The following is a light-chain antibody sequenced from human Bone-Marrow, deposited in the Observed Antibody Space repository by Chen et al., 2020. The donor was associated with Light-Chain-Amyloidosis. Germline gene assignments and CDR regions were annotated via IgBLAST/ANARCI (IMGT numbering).Light chain of an antibody. V-gene: IGKV3-20*01. CDR3: QQYFSSPRT. Sequence: EIVLTQSPGTLSLSPGERATLSCRASQSVSSSYLAWYQQKPGQAPRLLIYGASSRATGIPDRFSGSGSGTAFTLTISRLEPEDFAVYYCQQYFSSPRTFGQGTKVEIK. CDR1: QSVSSSY. J-gene: IGKJ1*01. CDR2: GAS.